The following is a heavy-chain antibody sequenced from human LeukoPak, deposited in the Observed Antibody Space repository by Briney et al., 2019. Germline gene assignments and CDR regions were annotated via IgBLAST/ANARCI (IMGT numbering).Heavy chain of an antibody. Sequence: PGGSLRLSCAASGFTFSSYGMHWVRQAPGKGLEWVAFIRYDGSNKYYADSVKGRFTISRDNSKNTLYLQMNSLRAEDTAVYYCAKEGLGDYVGYCSGGSCPWIWGQGTMVTVSS. CDR2: IRYDGSNK. CDR3: AKEGLGDYVGYCSGGSCPWI. CDR1: GFTFSSYG. J-gene: IGHJ3*02. V-gene: IGHV3-30*02. D-gene: IGHD2-15*01.